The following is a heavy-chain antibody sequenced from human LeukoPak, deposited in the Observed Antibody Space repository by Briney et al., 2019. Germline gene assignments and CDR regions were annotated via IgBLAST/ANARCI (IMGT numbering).Heavy chain of an antibody. J-gene: IGHJ4*02. V-gene: IGHV4-59*08. Sequence: SETLSLTCSVSGDSINNYFWSWIRQPPGKGLEWIGYIYYSGSTNYSPSFESRVTISVATSKNQFSPRLKSVTAADTAVYFCARIYYYGSLYYFDYWGQGTLVTVSS. CDR1: GDSINNYF. CDR3: ARIYYYGSLYYFDY. CDR2: IYYSGST. D-gene: IGHD3-10*01.